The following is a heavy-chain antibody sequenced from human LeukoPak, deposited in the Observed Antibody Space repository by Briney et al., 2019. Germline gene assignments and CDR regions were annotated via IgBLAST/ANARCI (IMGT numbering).Heavy chain of an antibody. J-gene: IGHJ4*02. CDR2: LRGSSSYI. D-gene: IGHD3-3*01. V-gene: IGHV3-21*01. CDR3: ASGVVSAY. Sequence: GLVFVSFLRGSSSYIYYAVSVKARFTISRDNAENSLYLQMNSLRAEDTAVYYCASGVVSAYWGQGTLVTVSS.